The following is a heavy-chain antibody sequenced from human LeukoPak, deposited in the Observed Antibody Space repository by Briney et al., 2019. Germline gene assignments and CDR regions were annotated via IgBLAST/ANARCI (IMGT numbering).Heavy chain of an antibody. CDR1: GGSISSYY. CDR3: AREVSGWDGDYYMDV. CDR2: IYYSGST. Sequence: SETLSLTCTVSGGSISSYYWSWIRQPPGKGLEWIGYIYYSGSTNYNPSLKSRVTISVDTSKNQFSLKLSSVTAADTAVYYCAREVSGWDGDYYMDVWGKGTTVTISS. J-gene: IGHJ6*03. D-gene: IGHD6-19*01. V-gene: IGHV4-59*01.